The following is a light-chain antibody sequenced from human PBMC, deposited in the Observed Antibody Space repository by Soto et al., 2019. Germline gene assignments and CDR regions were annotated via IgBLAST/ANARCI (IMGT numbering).Light chain of an antibody. CDR3: QQYNNWPPTWT. CDR2: GAS. V-gene: IGKV3-15*01. CDR1: QSVSNN. J-gene: IGKJ1*01. Sequence: EIVLTQSPGTLSLSPGERATLSCRASQSVSNNYLAWYQQKPGQAPRLLIYGASNRATGIPARFSGSGSGTEFTLTINSLQSEDFAVYYCQQYNNWPPTWTFGQGTKVDIK.